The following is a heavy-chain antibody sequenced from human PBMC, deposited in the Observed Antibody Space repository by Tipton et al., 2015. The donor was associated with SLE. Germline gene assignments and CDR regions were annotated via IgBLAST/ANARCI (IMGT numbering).Heavy chain of an antibody. CDR2: IRSEAYGGTT. CDR3: STDFRAGSLDP. J-gene: IGHJ5*02. V-gene: IGHV3-49*02. Sequence: WIRQPPGKGLEWVGFIRSEAYGGTTEFAASVKGRFTVSRDDSERVAYLQMNSLRTEDTGVYFCSTDFRAGSLDPWGQGTLVTVSS. D-gene: IGHD2/OR15-2a*01.